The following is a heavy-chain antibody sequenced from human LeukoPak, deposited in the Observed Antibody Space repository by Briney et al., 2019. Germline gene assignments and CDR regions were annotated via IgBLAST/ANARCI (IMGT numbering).Heavy chain of an antibody. Sequence: PGGSLRLSCAASGFTFSSYAMSWVRQAPGQGLEWVLAISGSGGSTYYADSVKGRFTISRDNSKNTLYLQMNSLRAEDTAVYYCAKEYDSSGYNNWFDPWGQGTLVTVSS. CDR3: AKEYDSSGYNNWFDP. D-gene: IGHD3-22*01. CDR2: ISGSGGST. CDR1: GFTFSSYA. J-gene: IGHJ5*02. V-gene: IGHV3-23*01.